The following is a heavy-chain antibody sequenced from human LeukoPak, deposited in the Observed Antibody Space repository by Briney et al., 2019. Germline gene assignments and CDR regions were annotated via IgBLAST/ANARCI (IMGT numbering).Heavy chain of an antibody. CDR1: GGSISSSSYY. J-gene: IGHJ4*02. D-gene: IGHD6-19*01. CDR3: ARLSRNPGYSSGWPYFDY. V-gene: IGHV4-39*01. CDR2: IYYSGST. Sequence: SETLSLTCTVPGGSISSSSYYWGWIRQPPGKGLEWIGSIYYSGSTYYNPSLKSRVTISVDTSKNQFSLKLSSVTAADTAVYYCARLSRNPGYSSGWPYFDYWGQGTLVTVSS.